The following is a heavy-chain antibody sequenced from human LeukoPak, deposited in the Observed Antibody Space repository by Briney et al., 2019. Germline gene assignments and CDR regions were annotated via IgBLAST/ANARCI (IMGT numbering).Heavy chain of an antibody. Sequence: SETLSLTCAVYGVSFSGYYWSWIRQPPGKGLEWIGEINHSGSTNYNPSLKSRVTISVDTSKNQFSLKLSSVTAADTAVYYCARDGAYCSSTSCYYYYYGMDVWGQGTTVTVSS. D-gene: IGHD2-2*01. CDR3: ARDGAYCSSTSCYYYYYGMDV. CDR2: INHSGST. V-gene: IGHV4-34*01. CDR1: GVSFSGYY. J-gene: IGHJ6*02.